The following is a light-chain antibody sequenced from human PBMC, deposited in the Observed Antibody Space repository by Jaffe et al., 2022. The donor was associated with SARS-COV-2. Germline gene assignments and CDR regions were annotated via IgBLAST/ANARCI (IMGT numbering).Light chain of an antibody. J-gene: IGLJ1*01. CDR2: EVS. V-gene: IGLV2-8*01. CDR3: SSYAGSNNFV. CDR1: SSDVGGYNY. Sequence: QSALAQPPSASGSPGQSVTISCTGTSSDVGGYNYLSWYQQHPGKAPKLMIYEVSERPSGVPDRFSGSKSGNTASLTVSGLQPEDEADYYCSSYAGSNNFVFGTGTKVTVL.